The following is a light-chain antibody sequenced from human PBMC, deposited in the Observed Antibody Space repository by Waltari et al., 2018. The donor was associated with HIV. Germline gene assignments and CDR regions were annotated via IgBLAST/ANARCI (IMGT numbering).Light chain of an antibody. CDR2: SNN. Sequence: QSVLTQLPSASGTPGQRVTISCSGSSSKLGSNTFSWYQQLPGTAPKLLIYSNNQRPSGVPDRFSGSKSGTSASLAISGLQSEDEADYYCAAWDDSLNGWVFGGGTKLTVL. CDR3: AAWDDSLNGWV. CDR1: SSKLGSNT. V-gene: IGLV1-44*01. J-gene: IGLJ3*02.